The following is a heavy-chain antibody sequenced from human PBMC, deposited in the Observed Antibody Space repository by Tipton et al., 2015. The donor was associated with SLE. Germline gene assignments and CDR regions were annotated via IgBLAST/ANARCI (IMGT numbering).Heavy chain of an antibody. CDR1: GFTFNSYW. CDR2: INTDGSST. V-gene: IGHV3-74*01. D-gene: IGHD2-15*01. Sequence: SLRLSCAASGFTFNSYWMHWVRQAPGKGLVWVSRINTDGSSTFYADSVKGRFTISRDNAKSTLYLQMNSLGAEDAAVYYCARTLGYCSGGSCHYYHYYMDVWGKGTTVTVSS. CDR3: ARTLGYCSGGSCHYYHYYMDV. J-gene: IGHJ6*03.